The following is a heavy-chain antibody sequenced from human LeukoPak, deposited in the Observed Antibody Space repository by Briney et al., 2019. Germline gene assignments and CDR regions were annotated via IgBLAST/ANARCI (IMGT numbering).Heavy chain of an antibody. V-gene: IGHV4-34*01. CDR1: GGSFSGYY. CDR3: ASIRGYSYGLYYYYGMDV. D-gene: IGHD5-18*01. J-gene: IGHJ6*02. Sequence: PSETLSLTCAVYGGSFSGYYWSWIRQPPGKGLEWIGEINHSGSTNYNPSLKSRVTISVDTSKNQFSLKLSSVTAADTAVYYCASIRGYSYGLYYYYGMDVWGQGTTVTVSS. CDR2: INHSGST.